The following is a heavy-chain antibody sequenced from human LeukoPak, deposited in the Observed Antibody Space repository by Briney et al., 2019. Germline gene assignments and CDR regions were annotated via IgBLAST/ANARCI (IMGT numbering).Heavy chain of an antibody. J-gene: IGHJ4*02. V-gene: IGHV4-59*12. CDR3: ARDSTDIVLIGVMYYFDY. CDR2: IYYSGST. D-gene: IGHD2-8*01. CDR1: GGSISSYY. Sequence: SETLSLTCTVSGGSISSYYWSWIRQPPGKGLEWIGYIYYSGSTNYNPSLKSRVTMSVDTSKNQFSLKLSSVTAADTAVYYCARDSTDIVLIGVMYYFDYWGQGTLVTVSS.